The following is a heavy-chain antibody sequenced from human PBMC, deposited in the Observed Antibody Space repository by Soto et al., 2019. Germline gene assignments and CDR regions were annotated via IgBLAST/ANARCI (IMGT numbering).Heavy chain of an antibody. V-gene: IGHV4-31*03. CDR1: GGSISSGNFY. CDR3: ANDSHGGNTYFDL. Sequence: VQLQESGPGLVRPSETLSLTCTVSGGSISSGNFYWSWIRQPPGKGLEWIGYIYFSGSTSYSPSPTSRMTISLNTSNNQFSLKLTSVTAADTAVYYCANDSHGGNTYFDLWGQGALVTVSS. CDR2: IYFSGST. D-gene: IGHD1-26*01. J-gene: IGHJ4*02.